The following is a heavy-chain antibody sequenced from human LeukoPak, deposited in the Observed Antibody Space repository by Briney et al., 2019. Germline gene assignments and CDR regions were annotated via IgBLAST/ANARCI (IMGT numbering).Heavy chain of an antibody. CDR1: GFTFSSYW. V-gene: IGHV3-7*01. J-gene: IGHJ5*02. CDR2: IKKDGSEK. CDR3: AREGGNGWYSGWFDP. Sequence: PGGSLRLSCAASGFTFSSYWMSWVRQAPGKGLEWVANIKKDGSEKKYADSVKGRFTISRDNAENLLYLEMNSLRAEDTAVYYCAREGGNGWYSGWFDPWGQGTLVTVSS. D-gene: IGHD6-19*01.